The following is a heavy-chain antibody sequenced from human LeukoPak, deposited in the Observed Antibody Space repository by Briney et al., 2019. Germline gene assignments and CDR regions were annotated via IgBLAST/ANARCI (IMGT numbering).Heavy chain of an antibody. Sequence: GGSLRLSCAASGFTFSSCSMNWVRQAPGKGLEWVSSISSSSSYIYYADSVKGRFTISRDNAKNSLYLQMNSLRAEDTAVYYCVRKDGDRGDYWGQGTLVTVSS. CDR3: VRKDGDRGDY. V-gene: IGHV3-21*01. CDR2: ISSSSSYI. CDR1: GFTFSSCS. J-gene: IGHJ4*02. D-gene: IGHD4-17*01.